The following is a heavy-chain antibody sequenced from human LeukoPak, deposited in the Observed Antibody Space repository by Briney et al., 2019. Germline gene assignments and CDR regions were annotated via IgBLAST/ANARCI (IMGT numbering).Heavy chain of an antibody. D-gene: IGHD3-10*01. V-gene: IGHV4-4*07. CDR3: ARGRDYYGSGSYRRGYYYGMDV. Sequence: PSETLSLTCTVSSGSISTYYWSWIRQPAGKGLEWIGRIFSSGTTNYNPSLESRVTMSVDTSKNQFSLKLTSVTAADTAVYYCARGRDYYGSGSYRRGYYYGMDVWGQGTTVIVSS. CDR1: SGSISTYY. J-gene: IGHJ6*02. CDR2: IFSSGTT.